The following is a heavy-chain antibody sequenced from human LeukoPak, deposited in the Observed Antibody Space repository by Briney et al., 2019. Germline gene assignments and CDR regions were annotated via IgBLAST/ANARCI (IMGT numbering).Heavy chain of an antibody. Sequence: GGSLRLSCAASRFAFSSYGIHWVRQAPGKGLEGVAVISSDGSNKYYADSVKGRFTISRDNSKNTLFLQMNSLRVEDTAVYYCAKDFLILGIYGYMDVWGKGTTVTVSS. CDR3: AKDFLILGIYGYMDV. CDR2: ISSDGSNK. CDR1: RFAFSSYG. D-gene: IGHD3-10*01. J-gene: IGHJ6*03. V-gene: IGHV3-30*18.